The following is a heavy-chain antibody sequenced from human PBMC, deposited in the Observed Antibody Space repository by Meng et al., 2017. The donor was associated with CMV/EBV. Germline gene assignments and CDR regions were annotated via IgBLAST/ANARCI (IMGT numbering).Heavy chain of an antibody. Sequence: ASVKVSCKASGYTFTSYGISWVRQAPGQGLEWMGWISAYNGNTNYAQKLQGRVTMTTDTSTSTAYMELWSLRSDDTAVYYCARDRDTQTNHATYYDFWSGYYIWADYYYGMDVWGQGTTVTVSS. J-gene: IGHJ6*02. CDR2: ISAYNGNT. V-gene: IGHV1-18*01. CDR3: ARDRDTQTNHATYYDFWSGYYIWADYYYGMDV. D-gene: IGHD3-3*01. CDR1: GYTFTSYG.